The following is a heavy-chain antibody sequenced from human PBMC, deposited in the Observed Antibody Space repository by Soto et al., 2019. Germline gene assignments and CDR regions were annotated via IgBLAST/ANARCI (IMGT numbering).Heavy chain of an antibody. CDR2: INHSGST. D-gene: IGHD4-17*01. V-gene: IGHV4-34*01. J-gene: IGHJ5*02. CDR1: GGSFSGYY. CDR3: ARGRYGDYRKNWFDP. Sequence: PSETLSLTCAVYGGSFSGYYWSWIRQPPGKGLEWIGEINHSGSTNYNPSLKSRVTISVDTSKNQFSLKLSSVTAADTAVYYCARGRYGDYRKNWFDPWGQGTLVTVSS.